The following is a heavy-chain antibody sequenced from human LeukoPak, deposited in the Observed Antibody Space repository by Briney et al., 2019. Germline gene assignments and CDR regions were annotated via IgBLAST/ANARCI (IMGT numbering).Heavy chain of an antibody. CDR3: ARDHLYSSGWYLGYDAFDI. CDR1: GGSISSSSYY. J-gene: IGHJ3*02. CDR2: IYYRGST. Sequence: SETLSLTCTVSGGSISSSSYYWGWIRQPPGKGLEWIGSIYYRGSTYYNPSLKSRVTISVDTSKNQFSLKLSSVTAADTAVYYCARDHLYSSGWYLGYDAFDIWGQGTMVTVSS. D-gene: IGHD6-19*01. V-gene: IGHV4-39*02.